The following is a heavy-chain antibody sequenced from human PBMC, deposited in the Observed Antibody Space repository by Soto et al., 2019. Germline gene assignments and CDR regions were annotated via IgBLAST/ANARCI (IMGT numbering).Heavy chain of an antibody. Sequence: PSQTLSLTCAVSGDNVSSYSAAWNWIRQSPSGGLEWLGRTYYRSRFFSDYADSVKSRIIINPDTSKNQFSLQLKSVTPEDTAVYYCARDRYGSSGWSDPWGQGTPVTVSS. CDR1: GDNVSSYSAA. CDR3: ARDRYGSSGWSDP. V-gene: IGHV6-1*01. CDR2: TYYRSRFFS. J-gene: IGHJ5*02. D-gene: IGHD6-6*01.